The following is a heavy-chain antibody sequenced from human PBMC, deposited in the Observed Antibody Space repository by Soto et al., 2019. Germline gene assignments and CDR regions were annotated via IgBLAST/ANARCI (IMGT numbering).Heavy chain of an antibody. CDR2: IYWDDDK. Sequence: QITLKESGPTLVKPTQTLTLTCTFSGISLTTSRVGVGWIRQPPGKALEWLALIYWDDDKRYSPSLRSRLTITKDTSKNQVVLTMTNMDPVDTATYYCAHMFGTVSHLGYWGQGTLVTVS. D-gene: IGHD3-10*02. V-gene: IGHV2-5*02. CDR1: GISLTTSRVG. J-gene: IGHJ4*02. CDR3: AHMFGTVSHLGY.